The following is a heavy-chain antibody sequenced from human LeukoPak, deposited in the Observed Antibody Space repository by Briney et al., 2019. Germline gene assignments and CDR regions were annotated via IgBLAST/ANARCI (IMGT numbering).Heavy chain of an antibody. D-gene: IGHD5-18*01. CDR2: FSGSGGST. V-gene: IGHV3-23*01. J-gene: IGHJ4*02. CDR1: GFTFSSYA. CDR3: AKDSKYSYGYPPDY. Sequence: GGSLRLSCAASGFTFSSYAMSWVRQAPGKGLEWVSAFSGSGGSTYYADSVKGRFTISRDNSKNTLYLQMNSLRAEDTAVYYCAKDSKYSYGYPPDYWGQGTLVTVSS.